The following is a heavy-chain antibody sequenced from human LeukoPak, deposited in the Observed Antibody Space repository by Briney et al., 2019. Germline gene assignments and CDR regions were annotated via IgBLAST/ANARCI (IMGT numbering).Heavy chain of an antibody. CDR3: ARGSQDFWSGQNWFDP. CDR2: IIPIFGTA. D-gene: IGHD3-3*01. V-gene: IGHV1-69*13. J-gene: IGHJ5*02. CDR1: GGTFSSYA. Sequence: ASVKVSCKASGGTFSSYAISWVRQAPGQGLEWMGGIIPIFGTANYAQKFQGRVTITADESTSTAYMELSSLRSEDTAVYYCARGSQDFWSGQNWFDPWGQGTLVTVSS.